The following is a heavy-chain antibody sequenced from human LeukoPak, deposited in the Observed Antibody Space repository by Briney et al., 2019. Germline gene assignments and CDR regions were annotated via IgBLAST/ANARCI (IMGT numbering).Heavy chain of an antibody. CDR3: ARCSDYYDSSGYNDAFDI. D-gene: IGHD3-22*01. CDR2: ITPFNGNT. J-gene: IGHJ3*02. CDR1: GYTFTYRY. Sequence: SVKVSCKASGYTFTYRYLHWVRQAPGQALEWMGWITPFNGNTNYAQKFQDRVTITRDRSMSTAYMELSSLRSEDTAMYYCARCSDYYDSSGYNDAFDIWGEGTIVTVSS. V-gene: IGHV1-45*02.